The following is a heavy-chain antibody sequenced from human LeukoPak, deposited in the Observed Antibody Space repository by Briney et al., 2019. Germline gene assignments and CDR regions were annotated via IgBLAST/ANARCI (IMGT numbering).Heavy chain of an antibody. Sequence: GGSLRLSCAASGFTFSSYSMNWVRQAPGKGLEWVSSISSSSSYIYYADSVKGRFTISRDNAKNSLYLQMNSLRAEDTAVYYCARDWDDSSGYYGSLFDYWGQGTLVTVSS. CDR1: GFTFSSYS. J-gene: IGHJ4*02. D-gene: IGHD3-22*01. V-gene: IGHV3-21*01. CDR2: ISSSSSYI. CDR3: ARDWDDSSGYYGSLFDY.